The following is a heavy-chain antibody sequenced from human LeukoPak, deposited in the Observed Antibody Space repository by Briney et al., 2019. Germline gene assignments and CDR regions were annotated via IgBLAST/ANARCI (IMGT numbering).Heavy chain of an antibody. D-gene: IGHD5-18*01. V-gene: IGHV3-23*01. CDR1: GFTFSSYA. CDR3: AKDPRLGYSYGRTDY. CDR2: ISGSGGST. J-gene: IGHJ4*02. Sequence: PGGSLRLSCAASGFTFSSYAMSWVRQAPGKGLEWVSAISGSGGSTYYADSVKGRFTISRDNSKNTLYLQMNSLRAEDTAVYYCAKDPRLGYSYGRTDYWGQGTLVTVSS.